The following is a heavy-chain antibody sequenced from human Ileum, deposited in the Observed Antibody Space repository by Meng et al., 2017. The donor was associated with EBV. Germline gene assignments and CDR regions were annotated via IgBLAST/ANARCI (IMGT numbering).Heavy chain of an antibody. CDR2: INESGGT. J-gene: IGHJ4*02. CDR1: GGTFRGTS. D-gene: IGHD3-3*01. V-gene: IGHV4-34*08. Sequence: PSWTLSLTRAANGGTFRGTSWRWIRPPPGKGLKWFGKINESGGTQYHQSLKSRVTIFIAMSKSPFSLRLNSVTAADTAVYYCRNAFCDAASGCSDHWGQGALVTVSS. CDR3: RNAFCDAASGCSDH.